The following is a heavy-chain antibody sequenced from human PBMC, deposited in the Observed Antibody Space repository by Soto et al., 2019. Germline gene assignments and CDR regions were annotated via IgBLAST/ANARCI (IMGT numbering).Heavy chain of an antibody. D-gene: IGHD3-3*01. CDR1: GGSISSGDYY. CDR3: ARWWSGSRQGFDP. J-gene: IGHJ5*02. V-gene: IGHV4-31*03. CDR2: IYYSGST. Sequence: QVQLQESGPGLVKPSQTLSLTCTVSGGSISSGDYYWSWIRQHPGKGLEWIGYIYYSGSTYYNPALKSRVTTSVDTSKTQFARKRSSGPAADTAVYYCARWWSGSRQGFDPWGQGTLVTVSS.